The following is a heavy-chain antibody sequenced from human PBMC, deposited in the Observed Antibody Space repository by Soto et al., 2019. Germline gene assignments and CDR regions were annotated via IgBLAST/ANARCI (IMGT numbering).Heavy chain of an antibody. CDR1: GYTFTSYY. Sequence: GASVKVSCKASGYTFTSYYMHWVRQAPGQGLEWMGIINPSGGSTSYAQKFQGRVTMTRDTSTSTVYMELSSLRSEDTAVYYCVRDGDYVWGSYRYPDYWGQGTLVTVSS. D-gene: IGHD3-16*02. V-gene: IGHV1-46*01. CDR2: INPSGGST. CDR3: VRDGDYVWGSYRYPDY. J-gene: IGHJ4*02.